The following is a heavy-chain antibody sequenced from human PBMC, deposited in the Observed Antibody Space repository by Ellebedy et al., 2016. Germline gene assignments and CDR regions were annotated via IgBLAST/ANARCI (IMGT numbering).Heavy chain of an antibody. CDR2: INPSGGST. J-gene: IGHJ4*02. V-gene: IGHV1-46*01. Sequence: ASVKVSXKASGYTFTSYYMHWVRQAPGQGLEWMGIINPSGGSTSYAQKFQGRVTMTRDTSTSTVYMELSSLRSEDTAVYYCARDPAAAGTIDYWGQGTLVTVSS. CDR3: ARDPAAAGTIDY. CDR1: GYTFTSYY. D-gene: IGHD6-13*01.